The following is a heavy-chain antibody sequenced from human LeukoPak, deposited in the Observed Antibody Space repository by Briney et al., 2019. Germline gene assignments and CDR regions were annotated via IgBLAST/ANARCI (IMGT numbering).Heavy chain of an antibody. J-gene: IGHJ4*02. CDR2: ISSSSSYI. V-gene: IGHV3-21*01. D-gene: IGHD6-19*01. CDR3: ARDQGIAVAVGGY. Sequence: GGSLRLSCAASGFTFSSYSMNWVRQAPGKGLEWVSSISSSSSYIYYADSVKGRFTISRHNAKNSLYLQMNSLRAEDTAVYYCARDQGIAVAVGGYWGQGTLVTVSS. CDR1: GFTFSSYS.